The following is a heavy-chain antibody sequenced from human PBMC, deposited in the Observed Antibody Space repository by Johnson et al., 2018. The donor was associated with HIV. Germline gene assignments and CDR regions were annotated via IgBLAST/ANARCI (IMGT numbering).Heavy chain of an antibody. D-gene: IGHD5-24*01. J-gene: IGHJ3*02. V-gene: IGHV3-48*01. CDR3: ARGSRWLLWPGSSFDI. Sequence: VQLVESGGGVVRPGGSLRLSCAASGFTFEDHDMSWVRQVPGKGLEWVSYISSSSSTIYYADSVKGRFTISRDNAKNSLYLQMNSLRAEDTALYYCARGSRWLLWPGSSFDIWGQGTMVTVYS. CDR2: ISSSSSTI. CDR1: GFTFEDHD.